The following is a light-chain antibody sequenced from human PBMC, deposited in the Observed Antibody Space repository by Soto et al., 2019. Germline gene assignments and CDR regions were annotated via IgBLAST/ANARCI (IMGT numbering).Light chain of an antibody. CDR3: QQYDNSPAMYT. Sequence: EIVMTQSPATLSVSPGERATLSCRASQSVRSKLAWYQQKLGQAPRLLIYGASTRATGIPARFSGSGSGTEFTRTINSIQSEDFAVYYCQQYDNSPAMYTFGRGTKLEIK. CDR2: GAS. V-gene: IGKV3-15*01. CDR1: QSVRSK. J-gene: IGKJ2*01.